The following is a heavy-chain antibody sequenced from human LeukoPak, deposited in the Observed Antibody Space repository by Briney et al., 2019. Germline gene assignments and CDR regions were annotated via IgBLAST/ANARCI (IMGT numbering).Heavy chain of an antibody. D-gene: IGHD6-13*01. J-gene: IGHJ4*02. CDR1: GYSISSGYY. Sequence: PSETLSLTCTVSGYSISSGYYWGWIRQPAGKGLEWIGRIYTSGSTTYNPSLKSRVTISVDTSKNQFSLILSSVTATDTALYYCARGVTAAGHFDYWGQGTLVTVSS. CDR3: ARGVTAAGHFDY. V-gene: IGHV4-61*02. CDR2: IYTSGST.